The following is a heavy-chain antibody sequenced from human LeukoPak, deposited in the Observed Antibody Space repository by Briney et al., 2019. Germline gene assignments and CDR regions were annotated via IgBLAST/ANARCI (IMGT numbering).Heavy chain of an antibody. V-gene: IGHV1-69*05. CDR2: IIPIFGTA. J-gene: IGHJ4*02. Sequence: SVKVSCKASGGTFSSYAISWVRQAPGQGLEWMGGIIPIFGTANYAQKFQGRVTITTDESTSTAYMELSSLRSEDTAVYYCARSRGYSGYDPRPIFDYWGQGTLVTVPS. CDR3: ARSRGYSGYDPRPIFDY. D-gene: IGHD5-12*01. CDR1: GGTFSSYA.